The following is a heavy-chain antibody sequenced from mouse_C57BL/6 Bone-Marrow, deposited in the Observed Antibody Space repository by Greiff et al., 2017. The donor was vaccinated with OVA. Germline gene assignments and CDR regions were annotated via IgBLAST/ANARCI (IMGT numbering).Heavy chain of an antibody. V-gene: IGHV1-69*01. Sequence: QVQLQQPGAELVMPGASVKLSCKASGYTFTSYWMHWVKQRPGQGLEWIGEIDPSDSYTNYNQKFKGKSTLTVDKSSSTAYMQLSSLTSEDSAVYYCARRRFITTVVDAMDYWGQGTSVTVSS. CDR1: GYTFTSYW. J-gene: IGHJ4*01. CDR2: IDPSDSYT. CDR3: ARRRFITTVVDAMDY. D-gene: IGHD1-1*01.